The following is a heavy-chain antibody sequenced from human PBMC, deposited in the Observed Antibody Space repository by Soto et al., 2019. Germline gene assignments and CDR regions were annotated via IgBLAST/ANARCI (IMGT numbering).Heavy chain of an antibody. CDR3: ANEEMATNLRGLDV. CDR1: GGTFSSCA. Sequence: SVEVSCEASGGTFSSCAISWVRQAPGQGLEWMGGIIPIFGTANYAQKFQGRVTITADESTSTAYMELSSLRSEDTAVYYCANEEMATNLRGLDVWGQGTTLTVSS. D-gene: IGHD5-12*01. V-gene: IGHV1-69*13. CDR2: IIPIFGTA. J-gene: IGHJ6*02.